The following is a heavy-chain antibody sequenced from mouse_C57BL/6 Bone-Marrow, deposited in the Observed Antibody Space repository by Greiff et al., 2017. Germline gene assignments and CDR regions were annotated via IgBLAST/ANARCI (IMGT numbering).Heavy chain of an antibody. V-gene: IGHV1-81*01. J-gene: IGHJ2*01. Sequence: VQLQQSGAELARPGASVKLSCKASGYTFTSYGISWVKQRTGQGLEWIGEIYPRSGNTYYNEKFKGKATLTADKSSSTAYMELRSLTSEDSAVYFCARGGDGYENFDYWGQGTTLTVSS. D-gene: IGHD2-2*01. CDR2: IYPRSGNT. CDR1: GYTFTSYG. CDR3: ARGGDGYENFDY.